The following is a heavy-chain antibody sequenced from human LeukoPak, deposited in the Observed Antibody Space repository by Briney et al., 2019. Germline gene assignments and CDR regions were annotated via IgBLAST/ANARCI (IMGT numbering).Heavy chain of an antibody. CDR3: VCRVPAAMHYFDS. V-gene: IGHV4-4*02. CDR1: GVSISSSNW. D-gene: IGHD2-2*01. Sequence: PSGTLSLTCAVSGVSISSSNWWSWVRQPPGKGLEWIGEIYHSGSTNYTPSLKSRVTISVDKSKNQFSLRLSSVTAADTAVYYCVCRVPAAMHYFDSWGQGTLVTVSS. CDR2: IYHSGST. J-gene: IGHJ4*02.